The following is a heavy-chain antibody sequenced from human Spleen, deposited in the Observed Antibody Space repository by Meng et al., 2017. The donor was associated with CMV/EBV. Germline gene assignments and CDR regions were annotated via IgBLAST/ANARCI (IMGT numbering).Heavy chain of an antibody. CDR3: TRDLEIVVVINDY. CDR2: ISGSGSRT. Sequence: GESLKISCAASGFTFSGYWMNWVRQSPGKGLEWVAAISGSGSRTYYADSVKGRFTISRDNSKSTLYLQMNSLRAEDTAVYYCTRDLEIVVVINDYWGQGTLVTVSS. J-gene: IGHJ4*02. V-gene: IGHV3-23*01. D-gene: IGHD3-22*01. CDR1: GFTFSGYW.